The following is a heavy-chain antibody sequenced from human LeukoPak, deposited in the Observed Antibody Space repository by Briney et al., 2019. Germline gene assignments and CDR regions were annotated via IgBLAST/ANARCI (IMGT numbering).Heavy chain of an antibody. J-gene: IGHJ4*02. V-gene: IGHV3-23*01. CDR1: GFSFSNYA. D-gene: IGHD5-12*01. Sequence: GGSLRLSCASSGFSFSNYAMGWVRQAPGKGLEWVSLIIASSGSTFYADSVKGRFTISRDNSKNTVYLQMNSLRAEDTAVYYCAKGGYGYVEMGYFDYWGQGTLVTVSS. CDR3: AKGGYGYVEMGYFDY. CDR2: IIASSGST.